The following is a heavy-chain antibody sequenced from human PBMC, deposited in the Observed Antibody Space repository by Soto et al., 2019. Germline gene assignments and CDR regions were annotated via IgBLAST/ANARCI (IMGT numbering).Heavy chain of an antibody. V-gene: IGHV3-21*01. Sequence: GGSLRLSCAASGFTFSSYSMNWVRQAPGKGLEWVSSISSSSSYIYYADSVKGRFTISRDNAKNSLYLQMNSLRAEDTAVYYCARASLYTTYDSTSTHFDYWGQGTLVTVSS. CDR2: ISSSSSYI. CDR1: GFTFSSYS. J-gene: IGHJ4*02. D-gene: IGHD2-2*01. CDR3: ARASLYTTYDSTSTHFDY.